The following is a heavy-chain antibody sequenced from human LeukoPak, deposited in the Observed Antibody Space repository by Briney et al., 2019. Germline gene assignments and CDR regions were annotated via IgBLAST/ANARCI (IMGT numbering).Heavy chain of an antibody. CDR2: IDSDGRST. D-gene: IGHD1-14*01. J-gene: IGHJ4*02. Sequence: QPGGSLRLSCAASGFTFSNYWMHWVRQAPGKGLVWVSRIDSDGRSTSYADSVKGRFTISRDNSKNTLYLQMNSLRVEDTAVYYCARGNGANHAYLDHWGQGTLVTVSS. CDR1: GFTFSNYW. CDR3: ARGNGANHAYLDH. V-gene: IGHV3-74*01.